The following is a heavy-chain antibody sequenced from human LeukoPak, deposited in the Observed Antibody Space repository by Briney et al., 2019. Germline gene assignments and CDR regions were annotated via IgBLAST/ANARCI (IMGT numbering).Heavy chain of an antibody. CDR3: ARDVGYSSGWYGSGVDY. CDR1: GGSISSSSYY. V-gene: IGHV4-39*07. D-gene: IGHD6-19*01. Sequence: SETLSLTCTVSGGSISSSSYYWGWIRQPPGKGLEWIGSIYYSGSTYYNPSLKSRVTISVDTSKNQFSLKLSSVTAADTAVYYCARDVGYSSGWYGSGVDYWGQGTLVTVSS. CDR2: IYYSGST. J-gene: IGHJ4*02.